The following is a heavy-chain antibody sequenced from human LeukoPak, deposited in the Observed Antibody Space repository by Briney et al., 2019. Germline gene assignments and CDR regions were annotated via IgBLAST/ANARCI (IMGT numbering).Heavy chain of an antibody. CDR1: GFTFDDYA. Sequence: GGSLRLSCAASGFTFDDYAMHWVRQAPGKGLEWVCLISWDGGSTYYADSVKGRFTISRDNSKNSLYLQMNSLRAEDTALYYCAKDSSLEANYNFWSGYYDYWGQGTLVTVSS. CDR3: AKDSSLEANYNFWSGYYDY. CDR2: ISWDGGST. D-gene: IGHD3-3*01. J-gene: IGHJ4*02. V-gene: IGHV3-43D*04.